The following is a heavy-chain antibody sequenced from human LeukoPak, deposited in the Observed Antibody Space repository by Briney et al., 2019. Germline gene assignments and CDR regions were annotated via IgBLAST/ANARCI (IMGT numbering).Heavy chain of an antibody. J-gene: IGHJ4*02. Sequence: PGGSLRLSCAASGFTFSSYSMNWVRQAPGKGLEWVSSISSSSNYIYYADSVKGRFTISRDNAKNSLYLQMNSLRAEDTAVYYCARGQRDSSSWPFDYWGQGTLVTVSS. CDR3: ARGQRDSSSWPFDY. CDR1: GFTFSSYS. D-gene: IGHD6-13*01. V-gene: IGHV3-21*01. CDR2: ISSSSNYI.